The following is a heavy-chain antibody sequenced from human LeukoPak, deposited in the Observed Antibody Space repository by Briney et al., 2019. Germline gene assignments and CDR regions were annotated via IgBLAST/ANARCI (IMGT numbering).Heavy chain of an antibody. Sequence: GRSLRLSCAASGFTFDDYAMHWVRQAPGKGLGWVSGISWNSGSIGYADSVKGRFTISRDNAKNSLYLQMNSLRAEDTALYYCAKGHDYGGNSRSYYFDYWGQGTLVTVSS. CDR1: GFTFDDYA. J-gene: IGHJ4*02. D-gene: IGHD4-23*01. CDR3: AKGHDYGGNSRSYYFDY. V-gene: IGHV3-9*01. CDR2: ISWNSGSI.